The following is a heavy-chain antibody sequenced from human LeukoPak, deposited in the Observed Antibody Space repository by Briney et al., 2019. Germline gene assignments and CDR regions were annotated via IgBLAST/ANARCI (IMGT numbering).Heavy chain of an antibody. CDR2: IIPIFGTA. CDR1: GGTFSSYA. D-gene: IGHD6-19*01. CDR3: ARGRGWPRYYFDY. J-gene: IGHJ4*02. V-gene: IGHV1-69*06. Sequence: SVKVSCKASGGTFSSYAISWVRQAPGQGLEWMGGIIPIFGTANYAQKFQGRVTITADKFTSTAYMELSSLRSEDTAVYYCARGRGWPRYYFDYWGQGTLVTVSS.